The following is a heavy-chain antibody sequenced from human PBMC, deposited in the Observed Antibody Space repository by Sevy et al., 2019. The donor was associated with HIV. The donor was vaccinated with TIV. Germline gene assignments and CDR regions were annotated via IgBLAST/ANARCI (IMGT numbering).Heavy chain of an antibody. D-gene: IGHD6-19*01. CDR3: AGRAVAGTSYFDY. CDR2: IYYSWST. Sequence: SETLSLTCTVSGGSVSSGSYYWSWIRQPPGKGLEWTGYIYYSWSTNYNPSLKSRVTISVDTSKNQFSLKLSSVTAADTAVYYCAGRAVAGTSYFDYWGQGTLVTVSS. J-gene: IGHJ4*02. V-gene: IGHV4-61*01. CDR1: GGSVSSGSYY.